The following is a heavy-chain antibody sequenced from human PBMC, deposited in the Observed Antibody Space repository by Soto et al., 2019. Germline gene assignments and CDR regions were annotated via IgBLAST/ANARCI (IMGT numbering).Heavy chain of an antibody. D-gene: IGHD5-18*01. V-gene: IGHV3-30*18. CDR1: GFTFSGYG. CDR2: ISYDGSTK. CDR3: AKIDSYAPPHNFYYYMDV. Sequence: QVQLVESGGGLVQPGRSLRLSCAASGFTFSGYGMHWVRQAPGKGLEWVAVISYDGSTKYYADSVKGRFTISRDNSKSTMFLQIFSLTAEYTAVYDCAKIDSYAPPHNFYYYMDVWGKGTTVTVSS. J-gene: IGHJ6*03.